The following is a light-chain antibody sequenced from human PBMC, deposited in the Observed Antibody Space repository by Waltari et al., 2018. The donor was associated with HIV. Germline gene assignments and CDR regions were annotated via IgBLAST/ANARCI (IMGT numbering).Light chain of an antibody. CDR3: QTWGTGMV. CDR2: LNSDGSH. Sequence: QLVLTQSPSASASLGASVKLTCTLSSGHSSYAIAWHQQQPAKGPRYLMTLNSDGSHSKGDAIPDRFSGSSSGAELYLTSSSLQSDDEADYYCQTWGTGMVFGGGTKLTVL. J-gene: IGLJ2*01. CDR1: SGHSSYA. V-gene: IGLV4-69*01.